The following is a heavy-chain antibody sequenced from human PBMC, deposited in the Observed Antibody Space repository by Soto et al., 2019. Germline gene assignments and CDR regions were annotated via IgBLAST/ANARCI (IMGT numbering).Heavy chain of an antibody. Sequence: ESGGGVVQPGRSLRLSCAASGFTFSSYGMHWVRQAPGKGLEWVAVISYDGSNKYYADSVKGRFTISRDNSKNTLYLQMNSLRAEDTAVYYCAKEGYDYVWGSYCFDYWGQGTLVTVSS. V-gene: IGHV3-30*18. CDR3: AKEGYDYVWGSYCFDY. CDR1: GFTFSSYG. CDR2: ISYDGSNK. D-gene: IGHD3-16*01. J-gene: IGHJ4*02.